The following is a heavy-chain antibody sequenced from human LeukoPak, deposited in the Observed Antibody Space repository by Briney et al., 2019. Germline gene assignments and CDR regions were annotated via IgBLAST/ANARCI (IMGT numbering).Heavy chain of an antibody. Sequence: GGSLRLSCAASGFTFSTYAMSWVRQAPGKGLEWVSTISGDTERTYYADSVKGRFTISRDNSKNTLYLQMNSLRADDTAGYYCAKGPYHSAFDYWGQGALVTVSS. CDR1: GFTFSTYA. CDR2: ISGDTERT. D-gene: IGHD3-16*01. J-gene: IGHJ4*02. CDR3: AKGPYHSAFDY. V-gene: IGHV3-23*01.